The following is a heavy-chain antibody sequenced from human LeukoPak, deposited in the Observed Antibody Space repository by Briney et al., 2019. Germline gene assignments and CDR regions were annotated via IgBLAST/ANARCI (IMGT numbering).Heavy chain of an antibody. CDR3: AKDEGVAIHEAPFDY. Sequence: GGSLRLSCAASGFTFSSYAMSWVRQAPGKGLEWVSAISGSGGSTYYADSVKGRFTISRDNSKNTLYLQMNSLRAEDTAVYYCAKDEGVAIHEAPFDYWGQGTLVTVSS. D-gene: IGHD5-12*01. J-gene: IGHJ4*02. CDR2: ISGSGGST. CDR1: GFTFSSYA. V-gene: IGHV3-23*01.